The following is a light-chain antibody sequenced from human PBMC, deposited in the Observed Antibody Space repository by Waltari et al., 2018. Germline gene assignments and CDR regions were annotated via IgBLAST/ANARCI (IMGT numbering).Light chain of an antibody. J-gene: IGKJ4*01. CDR2: DAS. Sequence: DIKMPQSPSSLPASVGDRVTTPSQAGQKISNNLNCNQKKPGKAPNLLIYDASNLETGVPSRFSGSGSGTDFTFTISSLQPEDIATYYCQQYDNLPLTFGGGTKVEIK. CDR1: QKISNN. CDR3: QQYDNLPLT. V-gene: IGKV1-33*01.